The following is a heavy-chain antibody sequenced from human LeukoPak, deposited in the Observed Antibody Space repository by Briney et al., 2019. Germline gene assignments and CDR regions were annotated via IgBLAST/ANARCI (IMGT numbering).Heavy chain of an antibody. J-gene: IGHJ6*03. CDR2: IYPADSDT. Sequence: GESLKISCKTSGYTFTNYWIGWVRQMPGRGLEWMGIIYPADSDTRYSPSCQGQVTISADKSINTAYLQWSSLKASDTAMYYCARHRGPHVPMSYYYYMDVWGKGTTVTVSS. CDR3: ARHRGPHVPMSYYYYMDV. D-gene: IGHD3-10*02. CDR1: GYTFTNYW. V-gene: IGHV5-51*01.